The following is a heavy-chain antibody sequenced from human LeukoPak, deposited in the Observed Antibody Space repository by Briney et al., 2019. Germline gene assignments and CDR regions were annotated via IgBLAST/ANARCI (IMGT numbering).Heavy chain of an antibody. V-gene: IGHV4-34*01. CDR3: ARSLRRGQNTPYYYGMDV. D-gene: IGHD2-15*01. CDR1: GGSFSGYY. J-gene: IGHJ6*02. Sequence: SETLSLTCAVYGGSFSGYYWSWIRQPPGKGLEWIGEINHSGSTNYNPSLKSRVTISVDTSKNQFSLKLSSVTAADTAVYYCARSLRRGQNTPYYYGMDVWGQGTTVTVSS. CDR2: INHSGST.